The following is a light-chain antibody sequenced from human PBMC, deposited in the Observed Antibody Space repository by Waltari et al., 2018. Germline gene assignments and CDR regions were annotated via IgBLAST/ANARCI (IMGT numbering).Light chain of an antibody. Sequence: QSVPTKQPSASGTPGQRVAIPCSGTRSNICSNIVPWYQQLPGRAPKLLTHSNNQRPSGVPDRFSGSKSGASASLAICGLQSEDEAHYYCAAWDASLNGWVCGGGTKLTVL. CDR3: AAWDASLNGWV. CDR1: RSNICSNI. V-gene: IGLV1-44*01. CDR2: SNN. J-gene: IGLJ3*02.